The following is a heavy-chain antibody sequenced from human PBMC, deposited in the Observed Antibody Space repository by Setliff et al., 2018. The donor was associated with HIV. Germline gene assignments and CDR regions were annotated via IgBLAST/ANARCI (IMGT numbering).Heavy chain of an antibody. CDR1: GDTFTTYV. CDR3: ARGSGGYCSGGSCYFGFGLAL. J-gene: IGHJ6*02. D-gene: IGHD2-15*01. Sequence: SVKVSCKGSGDTFTTYVVSWVRQAPGQGLEWMGGRSPIFSTTNYAQKFQGRVTITADESTSTAYMELSSLGSEDTAVYYCARGSGGYCSGGSCYFGFGLALWGQGTTVTVSS. V-gene: IGHV1-69*13. CDR2: RSPIFSTT.